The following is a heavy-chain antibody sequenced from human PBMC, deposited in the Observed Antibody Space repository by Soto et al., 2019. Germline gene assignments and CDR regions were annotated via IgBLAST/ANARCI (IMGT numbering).Heavy chain of an antibody. Sequence: VXSVNVSFKATGCTFISYAISGVGQAPGQGRDGMGGFNPIFGTANYAQKLQGRVTITADKSTSTAYLELSSLRSEDTGVYYCARQMDTAIHHWFDHWGQGTLVTVSS. CDR3: ARQMDTAIHHWFDH. CDR1: GCTFISYA. V-gene: IGHV1-69*06. D-gene: IGHD5-18*01. J-gene: IGHJ5*02. CDR2: FNPIFGTA.